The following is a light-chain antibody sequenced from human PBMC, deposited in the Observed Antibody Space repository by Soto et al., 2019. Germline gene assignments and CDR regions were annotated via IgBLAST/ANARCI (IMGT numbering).Light chain of an antibody. J-gene: IGLJ1*01. CDR3: SSYTSSSTPHV. Sequence: QSALTQPASVSGSPGQSITISCTGTSSDVGGYNYVSWYQQHPGKAPKLMIYEVSNRPSGVSNRFSGSKSGNTASLTISWLQAEDEDDYYCSSYTSSSTPHVFGTGTKLTVL. CDR2: EVS. CDR1: SSDVGGYNY. V-gene: IGLV2-14*01.